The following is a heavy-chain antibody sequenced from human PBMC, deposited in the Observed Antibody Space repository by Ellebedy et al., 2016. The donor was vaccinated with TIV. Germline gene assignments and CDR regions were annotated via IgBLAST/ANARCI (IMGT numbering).Heavy chain of an antibody. CDR3: ARGGSTGWLQSYFDY. CDR2: IWYDGSNK. Sequence: GESLKISCAASGFAFSSYGMHWVRQAPGKGLEGVAVIWYDGSNKYYADSVKGRFTISRDNSKNTLYLQMNSLRAEDTAVYYCARGGSTGWLQSYFDYWGQGTLVTVSS. J-gene: IGHJ4*02. D-gene: IGHD5-24*01. CDR1: GFAFSSYG. V-gene: IGHV3-33*01.